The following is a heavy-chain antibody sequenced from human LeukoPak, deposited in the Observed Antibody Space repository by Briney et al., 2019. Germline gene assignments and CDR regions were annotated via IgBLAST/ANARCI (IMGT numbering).Heavy chain of an antibody. V-gene: IGHV4-4*07. CDR1: GGSISSYY. Sequence: SSETLSLTCTVSGGSISSYYRSWIRQPAGKGLEWIGRINTSGSTSYKPSLKSRVTMSVDTSKNQFSLKLSSVTAADTAVYYCARGEGGAAAFDYWGQGTLVAVSS. CDR3: ARGEGGAAAFDY. J-gene: IGHJ4*02. CDR2: INTSGST. D-gene: IGHD6-13*01.